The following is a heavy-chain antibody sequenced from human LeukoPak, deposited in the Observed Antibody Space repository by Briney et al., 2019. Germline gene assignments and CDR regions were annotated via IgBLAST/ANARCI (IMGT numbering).Heavy chain of an antibody. V-gene: IGHV1-69*13. CDR3: ARDPHYSGSYYEPGY. CDR2: IIPIFGTA. J-gene: IGHJ4*02. Sequence: SVKVSCKASGGTFSSYAISWVRQAPGQGLEWMGGIIPIFGTANYAQKFQGRVTITADESTSTAYMELSGLRSEDTAVYYCARDPHYSGSYYEPGYWGQGTLVTVSS. CDR1: GGTFSSYA. D-gene: IGHD1-26*01.